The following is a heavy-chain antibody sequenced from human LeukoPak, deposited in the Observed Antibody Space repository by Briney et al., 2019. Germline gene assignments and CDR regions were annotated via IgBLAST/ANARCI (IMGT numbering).Heavy chain of an antibody. V-gene: IGHV1-18*01. CDR3: ARDAGKTPYYYDSSGSYYYYYMDV. D-gene: IGHD3-22*01. Sequence: ASVTVSFKASGYTFTIYGISWVRQAPGQGLEWMGWISAYNGNSNYAQKLQGRVTMTTDTSTSTGYMELRSLRSDDTAVYYCARDAGKTPYYYDSSGSYYYYYMDVWGKGTTVTVSS. CDR2: ISAYNGNS. J-gene: IGHJ6*03. CDR1: GYTFTIYG.